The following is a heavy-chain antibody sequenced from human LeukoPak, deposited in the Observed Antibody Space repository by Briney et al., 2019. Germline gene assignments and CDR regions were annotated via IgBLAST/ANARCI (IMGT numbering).Heavy chain of an antibody. CDR1: GSIFTSYW. Sequence: KDGASLEISCKGSGSIFTSYWIGWGRALPGKGQERVGIIYPADSDTRYSPSFPGQVTISADKSISTAYLQWSSLKASDTAMYYCARGGTAAGKWDAFDIWGQGTMVTVSS. V-gene: IGHV5-51*01. CDR2: IYPADSDT. D-gene: IGHD6-13*01. CDR3: ARGGTAAGKWDAFDI. J-gene: IGHJ3*02.